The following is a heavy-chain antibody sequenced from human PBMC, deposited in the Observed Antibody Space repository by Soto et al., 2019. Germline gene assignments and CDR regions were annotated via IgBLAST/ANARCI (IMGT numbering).Heavy chain of an antibody. CDR3: ARFLQLRPLDY. V-gene: IGHV1-18*01. CDR1: GYTFTSYG. D-gene: IGHD1-7*01. J-gene: IGHJ4*02. CDR2: ITVSNGKP. Sequence: ASVKVSCKASGYTFTSYGISWVRQAPGQGLEFMGWITVSNGKPNYAQKFQGRVTMTTDTSTSTAYMELRSLRSDDTAVYYCARFLQLRPLDYWGQGTLVTFYS.